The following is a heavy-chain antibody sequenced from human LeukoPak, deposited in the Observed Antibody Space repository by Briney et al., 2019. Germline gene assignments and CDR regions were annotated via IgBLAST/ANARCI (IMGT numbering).Heavy chain of an antibody. CDR1: GGAISSDSYY. CDR3: ARLSDF. J-gene: IGHJ4*02. CDR2: INYSGST. V-gene: IGHV4-39*01. Sequence: PSETLSLTYSVSGGAISSDSYYWGWIRQPPGKGLEWIASINYSGSTYYNPSLNSRATISVDTSKTQFSLRLSSVTAADTAVYYCARLSDFWGQGILATVSS.